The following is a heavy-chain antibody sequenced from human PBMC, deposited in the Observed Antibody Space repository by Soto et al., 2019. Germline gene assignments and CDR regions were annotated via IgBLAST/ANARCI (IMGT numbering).Heavy chain of an antibody. Sequence: GESLKISCKGSGYSFTSYWIGWVRQMPGKGLQWMGIIYPGDSDTKYNPSVEGQVTISVDKSISTAYLQWSSLKASDTAMYYCARGQNDASDIWGQGTMVTGSS. CDR3: ARGQNDASDI. V-gene: IGHV5-51*01. CDR2: IYPGDSDT. CDR1: GYSFTSYW. D-gene: IGHD3-10*01. J-gene: IGHJ3*02.